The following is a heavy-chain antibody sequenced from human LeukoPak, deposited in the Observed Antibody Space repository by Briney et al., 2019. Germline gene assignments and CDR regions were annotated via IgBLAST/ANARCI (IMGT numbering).Heavy chain of an antibody. CDR3: AKVGNFDWLSNPSLDY. D-gene: IGHD3-9*01. V-gene: IGHV3-23*01. J-gene: IGHJ4*02. Sequence: GGSLRLSCAASGFTFSSYAMSWVRQAPGKGLEWVSAISGSGGSTYYADSVKGRFTISRDNSKNTLYLQMNSLRAEDTAVYYCAKVGNFDWLSNPSLDYWGQGTLVTVSS. CDR1: GFTFSSYA. CDR2: ISGSGGST.